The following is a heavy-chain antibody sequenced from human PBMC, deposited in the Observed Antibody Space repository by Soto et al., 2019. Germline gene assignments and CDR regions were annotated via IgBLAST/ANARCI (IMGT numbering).Heavy chain of an antibody. Sequence: EVQLAESGGGMVQPGGSLRLSCVASGFTFSSYDMHWVRQAPGKGLEYVSSISSNGGTTYYGNSVKGRFTISRDNSQNTRYLQMGSLRAEDMAVYYCVRRVSGNYDYWGQGTLVTVSS. CDR2: ISSNGGTT. D-gene: IGHD1-7*01. CDR1: GFTFSSYD. J-gene: IGHJ4*02. CDR3: VRRVSGNYDY. V-gene: IGHV3-64*01.